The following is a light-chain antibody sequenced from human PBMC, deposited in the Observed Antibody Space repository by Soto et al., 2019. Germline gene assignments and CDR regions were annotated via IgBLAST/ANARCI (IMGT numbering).Light chain of an antibody. J-gene: IGLJ1*01. CDR2: GST. CDR3: QSYDRSLSGYV. CDR1: ISNIGAHYD. V-gene: IGLV1-40*01. Sequence: QAVLTQPPSLSGAPGRRVTISCTGSISNIGAHYDVHWYQHLPGTSPKVLIYGSTNRPSGVPDRFSGSKSGTSASLAITGLQAEDEADYYCQSYDRSLSGYVFGTGTKVTV.